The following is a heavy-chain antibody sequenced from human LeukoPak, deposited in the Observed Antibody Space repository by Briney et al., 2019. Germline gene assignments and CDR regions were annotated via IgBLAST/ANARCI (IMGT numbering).Heavy chain of an antibody. J-gene: IGHJ4*02. V-gene: IGHV3-7*01. Sequence: GGSLRLPCAASGFTFTTHYMTWVSHAPGRGLEWVANIKEDGSVTSYGDSVKCRFTISRDNAQNSLYLLMSSLRADDTAIYYCARWASNTGCYLDYWDQGTLVTVSS. D-gene: IGHD6-19*01. CDR2: IKEDGSVT. CDR3: ARWASNTGCYLDY. CDR1: GFTFTTHY.